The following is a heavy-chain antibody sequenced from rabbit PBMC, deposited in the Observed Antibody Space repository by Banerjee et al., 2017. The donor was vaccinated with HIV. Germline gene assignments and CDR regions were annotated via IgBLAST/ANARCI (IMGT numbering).Heavy chain of an antibody. CDR3: ARDRDFAGYAYRTYYFNL. D-gene: IGHD6-1*01. Sequence: QEQLKESGGGLVQPGGSLKLSCKASGIDFSSYWMNWVRQAPGKGLEWIGTIAAGSSGSTYYASWAKGRFIISKTSSTTVTLQMTSLTAADTATYFCARDRDFAGYAYRTYYFNLWGQGTLVT. V-gene: IGHV1S45*01. CDR2: IAAGSSGST. J-gene: IGHJ4*01. CDR1: GIDFSSYW.